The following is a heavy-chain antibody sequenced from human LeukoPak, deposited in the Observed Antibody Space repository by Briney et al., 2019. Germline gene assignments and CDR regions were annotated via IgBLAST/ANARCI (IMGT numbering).Heavy chain of an antibody. CDR2: ISYGGGNK. V-gene: IGHV3-30-3*01. CDR1: GFTFSSYA. J-gene: IGHJ4*02. D-gene: IGHD3-10*01. Sequence: GGSLRLSCAASGFTFSSYAMHWVRQAPGKGLEWVAIISYGGGNKYYADSVKGRFTISRDNSKNTLYLQMNSLRAEDTAVYYCARDIGRFGELSPIDYWGQGTLVTVS. CDR3: ARDIGRFGELSPIDY.